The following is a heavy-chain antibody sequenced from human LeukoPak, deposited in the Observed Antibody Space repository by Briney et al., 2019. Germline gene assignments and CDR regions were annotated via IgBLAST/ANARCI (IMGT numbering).Heavy chain of an antibody. CDR1: GYTFTSYD. CDR2: MNPNSGNT. CDR3: ARAWEDSSSFDY. J-gene: IGHJ4*02. Sequence: ASVKVSCKASGYTFTSYDINWVRQATGQGLEWMGWMNPNSGNTGYAQKFQGRVTMTRNTSISTAYMELSSLRSEDTAVYYCARAWEDSSSFDYWGQGTLVTVSS. V-gene: IGHV1-8*01. D-gene: IGHD6-13*01.